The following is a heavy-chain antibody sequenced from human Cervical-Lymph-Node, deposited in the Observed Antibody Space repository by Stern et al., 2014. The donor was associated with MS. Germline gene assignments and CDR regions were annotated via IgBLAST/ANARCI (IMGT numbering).Heavy chain of an antibody. Sequence: EVQLVQSGAEVKKPGESLKISCKGSGYTFTNNWIAWVRQMPGKGLEWMGIIYPDDSDIRYSPSLQGQVPISADKSLCTAYLQRSSLKAADSAVYYCARPPPRRKWDDPNYGMDVWGQGTTVTVSS. D-gene: IGHD1-1*01. CDR1: GYTFTNNW. CDR3: ARPPPRRKWDDPNYGMDV. CDR2: IYPDDSDI. V-gene: IGHV5-51*03. J-gene: IGHJ6*02.